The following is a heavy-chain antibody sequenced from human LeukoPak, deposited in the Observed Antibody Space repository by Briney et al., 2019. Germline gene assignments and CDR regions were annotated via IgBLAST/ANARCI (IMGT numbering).Heavy chain of an antibody. J-gene: IGHJ4*02. CDR2: ISSSSSSI. CDR1: RFTFSSYS. CDR3: ARASKYYYDSSGYPLDY. V-gene: IGHV3-21*01. D-gene: IGHD3-22*01. Sequence: GGSLRLSCAASRFTFSSYSMIWVRQAPGKGLEWVPSISSSSSSIYYADSVKGRFTISRDNAKNSLYLQMNSLRAEDTAVYYCARASKYYYDSSGYPLDYWGQGTLVTVSS.